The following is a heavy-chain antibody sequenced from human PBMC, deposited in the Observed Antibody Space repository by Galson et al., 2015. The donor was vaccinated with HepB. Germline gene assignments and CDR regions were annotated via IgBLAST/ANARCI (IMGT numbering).Heavy chain of an antibody. CDR2: ISYDGSNK. Sequence: SLRLSCAASGFTFSNYGMHWVRQAPGKGLEWVAFISYDGSNKYYADSVKGRFTISRDDSKNTLYLQMNSLRAEDTAVYSCARLYSGSHNVWGQGILVTVSS. CDR1: GFTFSNYG. D-gene: IGHD1-26*01. CDR3: ARLYSGSHNV. J-gene: IGHJ4*02. V-gene: IGHV3-30*03.